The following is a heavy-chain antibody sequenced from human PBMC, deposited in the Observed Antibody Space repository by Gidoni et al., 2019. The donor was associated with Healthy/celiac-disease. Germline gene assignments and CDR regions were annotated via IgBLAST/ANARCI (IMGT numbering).Heavy chain of an antibody. CDR1: GFTFSSYA. CDR2: ISYDGSNK. J-gene: IGHJ4*02. Sequence: QVQLVESGGGVVQPGRSLRLSCAASGFTFSSYAMHWVRQAPGKGLEWVAVISYDGSNKYYADSVKGRFTISRDNSKNTLYLQMNSLRAEDTAVYYCARVYCSSTSCRNTFDYWGQGTLVTVSS. CDR3: ARVYCSSTSCRNTFDY. D-gene: IGHD2-2*01. V-gene: IGHV3-30-3*01.